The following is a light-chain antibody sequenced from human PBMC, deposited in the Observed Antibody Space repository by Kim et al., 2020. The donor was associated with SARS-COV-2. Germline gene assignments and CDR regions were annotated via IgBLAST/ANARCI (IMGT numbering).Light chain of an antibody. CDR1: KLGDKY. V-gene: IGLV3-1*01. CDR2: QDT. Sequence: SYELTQPPSVSVSPGQTASITCSGDKLGDKYASWYQQKPGQSPVLVIYQDTKRPSGIPERFSGSNSGNTATLTIRGTQAMDEADYYCQAWDSSTVIFGGGTNVTVL. CDR3: QAWDSSTVI. J-gene: IGLJ2*01.